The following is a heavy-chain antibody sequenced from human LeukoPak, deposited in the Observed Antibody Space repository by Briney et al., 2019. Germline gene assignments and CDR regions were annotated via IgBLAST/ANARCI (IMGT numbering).Heavy chain of an antibody. Sequence: ASVKVSCKTSDYTFSNYGISWVRQAPGQGLEWMGWISTSNGAISYAQNFQDRVTMTTDTSTSTAYMELRSLRSEDTAVYYCARTYSSSDEFDYWGQGTLVTVSS. J-gene: IGHJ4*02. CDR3: ARTYSSSDEFDY. V-gene: IGHV1-18*01. CDR1: DYTFSNYG. CDR2: ISTSNGAI. D-gene: IGHD6-13*01.